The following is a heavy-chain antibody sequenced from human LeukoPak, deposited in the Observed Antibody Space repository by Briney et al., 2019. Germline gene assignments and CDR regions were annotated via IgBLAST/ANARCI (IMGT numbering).Heavy chain of an antibody. CDR1: GFTFSSYA. D-gene: IGHD2/OR15-2a*01. V-gene: IGHV3-30*04. CDR2: ISYDESNK. CDR3: ARASMVLYYFDY. J-gene: IGHJ4*02. Sequence: PGRSLRLSCAASGFTFSSYAMHWVRQAPGKGLEWVAVISYDESNKYYADSVKGRFTISRDNSKNTLYLQINSLRAEDTAVYYCARASMVLYYFDYWGQGTLVTVSS.